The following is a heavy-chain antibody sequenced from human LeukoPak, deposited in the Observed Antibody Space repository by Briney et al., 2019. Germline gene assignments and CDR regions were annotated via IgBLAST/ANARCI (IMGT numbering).Heavy chain of an antibody. CDR2: IYYSGST. CDR3: EVQSLVRGWFDP. D-gene: IGHD6-19*01. V-gene: IGHV4-39*01. J-gene: IGHJ5*02. CDR1: GGSISSSSYY. Sequence: SETLSLTCTVSGGSISSSSYYWGWICQPPGKGLEWIGSIYYSGSTYYNPSLKSRVTISVDTSKNQFSLKLSSVTAADTAVYYCEVQSLVRGWFDPWGQGTLVTVSS.